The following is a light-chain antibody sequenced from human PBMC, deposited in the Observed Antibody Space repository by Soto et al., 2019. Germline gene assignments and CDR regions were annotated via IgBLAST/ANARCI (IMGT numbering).Light chain of an antibody. CDR1: QSVSSSY. Sequence: ELVLTQSPGTLSLSPGARATLSCSASQSVSSSYLAWYQQKPGQAPRLLIYGASSRATGIPDRFSGSGSGTDFTLTISRLEPEDFAVYYCQQYGSSLTWTFGQGTKVDIK. CDR2: GAS. CDR3: QQYGSSLTWT. J-gene: IGKJ1*01. V-gene: IGKV3-20*01.